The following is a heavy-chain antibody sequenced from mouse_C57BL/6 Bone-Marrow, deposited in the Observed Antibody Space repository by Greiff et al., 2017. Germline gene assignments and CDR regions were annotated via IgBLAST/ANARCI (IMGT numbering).Heavy chain of an antibody. D-gene: IGHD2-3*01. J-gene: IGHJ3*01. Sequence: EVQLQQSGPELVKPGASVKIPCKASGYTFTDYNMDWVKQSHGKSLEWIGDINPNNGGTIYNQKFKGKATLTVDKSSSTAYMELRSLTSEDTAVYYCARDDGYWAWFAYWGQGTLVTVSA. CDR3: ARDDGYWAWFAY. CDR1: GYTFTDYN. V-gene: IGHV1-18*01. CDR2: INPNNGGT.